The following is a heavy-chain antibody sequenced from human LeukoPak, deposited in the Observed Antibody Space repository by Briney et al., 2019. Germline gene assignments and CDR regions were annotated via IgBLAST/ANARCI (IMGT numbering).Heavy chain of an antibody. CDR2: INHSGST. V-gene: IGHV4-34*01. CDR1: GGSFSGYY. CDR3: SRSLEDHFDY. J-gene: IGHJ4*02. Sequence: SETLSLTCAVYGGSFSGYYWSWIRQPPGKGLEWIGEINHSGSTNYNPSLTSRVTISVDTSKNQFSLKLSSVPAAATAVYYCSRSLEDHFDYWGKGTLVTVSS.